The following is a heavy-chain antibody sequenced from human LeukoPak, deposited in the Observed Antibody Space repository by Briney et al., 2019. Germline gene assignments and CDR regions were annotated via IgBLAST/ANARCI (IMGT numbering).Heavy chain of an antibody. CDR2: IYPGESDT. V-gene: IGHV5-51*01. D-gene: IGHD6-13*01. CDR3: ARQSGQQRYYYMDV. Sequence: GAAPQISSEGSGSIFTSYWIGWVRQLPGKGLEWMGIIYPGESDTKNSPSWEGQITISAHKSISTAYLQWSSLKASDTAMYYCARQSGQQRYYYMDVWGKGTTVTISS. CDR1: GSIFTSYW. J-gene: IGHJ6*03.